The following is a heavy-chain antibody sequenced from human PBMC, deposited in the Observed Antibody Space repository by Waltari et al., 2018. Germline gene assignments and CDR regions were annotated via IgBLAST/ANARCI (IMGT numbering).Heavy chain of an antibody. Sequence: QVQLVQSGAEVKEPGASVKVSCKASGYPFSTYDINWVRQATGQGPEWRGWIKPNRGNTGYEPQFQGRVTMTRDTSISTAYMELSSLRSDDTAVYYCARGSRLGSGTFFPTATDNWAQGTPVTVSS. CDR3: ARGSRLGSGTFFPTATDN. D-gene: IGHD3-10*01. J-gene: IGHJ4*02. CDR2: IKPNRGNT. CDR1: GYPFSTYD. V-gene: IGHV1-8*01.